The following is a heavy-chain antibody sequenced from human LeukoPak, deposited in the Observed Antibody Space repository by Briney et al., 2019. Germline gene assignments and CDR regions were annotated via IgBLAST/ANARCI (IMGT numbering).Heavy chain of an antibody. J-gene: IGHJ3*02. CDR1: GGSISTYY. Sequence: SETLSLTCTVSGGSISTYYWSWIRQPPGKGLEWIGFIYYSGSTDYNPSLKSRVTISVDTSKNQFSLKLTSVTAADTAVYYCARDNYYDSSDAFDIWGQGTMVTVSS. V-gene: IGHV4-59*01. D-gene: IGHD3-22*01. CDR2: IYYSGST. CDR3: ARDNYYDSSDAFDI.